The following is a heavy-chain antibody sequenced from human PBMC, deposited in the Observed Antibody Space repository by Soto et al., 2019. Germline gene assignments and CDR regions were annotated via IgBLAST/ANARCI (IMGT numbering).Heavy chain of an antibody. CDR1: GGSISSSNW. Sequence: PSETLSLTCAVSGGSISSSNWWSWVRQPPGKGLEWIGEIYHSGSTNYNPSLKSRVTISLDKSKNQFSLKLNSVTAADTAVYYCARIGAPGGSYFDYWGQGTLVTVSS. J-gene: IGHJ4*02. D-gene: IGHD1-26*01. CDR2: IYHSGST. CDR3: ARIGAPGGSYFDY. V-gene: IGHV4-4*02.